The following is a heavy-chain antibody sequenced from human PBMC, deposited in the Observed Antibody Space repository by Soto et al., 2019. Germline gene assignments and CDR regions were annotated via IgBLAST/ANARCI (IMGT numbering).Heavy chain of an antibody. J-gene: IGHJ6*02. CDR3: ARDHSSGWYGPYYYYGMDV. V-gene: IGHV1-8*01. D-gene: IGHD6-19*01. CDR1: GYTFTSYD. Sequence: QVQLVQSGAEVKKPGASVKVSCKASGYTFTSYDINWVRQATGQGLEWMGWMNPNSGNTGYAQKFQGRVTMTRNTSISTAYMELSSLRSEDTAVYYCARDHSSGWYGPYYYYGMDVWCQGTTVTVSS. CDR2: MNPNSGNT.